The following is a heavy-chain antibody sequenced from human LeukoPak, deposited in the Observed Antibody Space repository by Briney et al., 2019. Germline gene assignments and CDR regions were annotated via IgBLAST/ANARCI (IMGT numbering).Heavy chain of an antibody. CDR2: ISGSGGST. CDR3: AKDRELPMYYFDY. V-gene: IGHV3-23*01. D-gene: IGHD1-26*01. Sequence: GGSLRLSCAASGFTFSSYWMSWVRQAPGKGLEWVSAISGSGGSTYYADSVKGRFTISRDNSKNTLYLQMNSLRAEDTAVYYCAKDRELPMYYFDYWGQGTLVTVSS. J-gene: IGHJ4*02. CDR1: GFTFSSYW.